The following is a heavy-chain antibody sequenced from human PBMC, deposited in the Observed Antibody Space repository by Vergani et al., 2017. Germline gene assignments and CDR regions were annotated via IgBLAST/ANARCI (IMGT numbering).Heavy chain of an antibody. Sequence: QVHLVESGGGVVQPGRSLTLSCVASGFSFRGHGMHWVRQAPGKGLEWVAMISYDGDRRDYGDFAKGRFTISRDSSKTVYLQMNSLRVEDTAMYFCAKDVGGCNSISCSYYMDVWGKGTTVTV. CDR2: ISYDGDRR. D-gene: IGHD2/OR15-2a*01. CDR3: AKDVGGCNSISCSYYMDV. CDR1: GFSFRGHG. J-gene: IGHJ6*03. V-gene: IGHV3-30*18.